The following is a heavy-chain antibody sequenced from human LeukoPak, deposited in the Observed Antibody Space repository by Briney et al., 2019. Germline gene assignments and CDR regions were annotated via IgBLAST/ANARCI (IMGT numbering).Heavy chain of an antibody. D-gene: IGHD2-15*01. CDR2: ISAYNGNT. V-gene: IGHV1-18*01. CDR1: GYTFTNSG. CDR3: ARGGRRGYCSGGSCYRPWLLGAFDI. J-gene: IGHJ3*02. Sequence: ASVKVSCKASGYTFTNSGISWVRQAPGQGLEWMGWISAYNGNTNYAQKLQGRVTMTTDTSTSTAYMELRSLRSDDTAVYYCARGGRRGYCSGGSCYRPWLLGAFDIWGQGTMVTVSS.